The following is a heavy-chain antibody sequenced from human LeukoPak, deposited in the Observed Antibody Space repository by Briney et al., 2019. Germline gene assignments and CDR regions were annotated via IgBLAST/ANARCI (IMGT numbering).Heavy chain of an antibody. V-gene: IGHV1-69*13. CDR2: IIPIFGTA. CDR1: GYTFTSYA. D-gene: IGHD3-22*01. Sequence: SVKVSCKASGYTFTSYAISWVRQAPGQGLEWMGGIIPIFGTANYAQKFQGRVTITADESTSTAYMELSSLRSEDTAVYYCARAQYYYDSSGYYSFDYWGQGTLVTVSS. J-gene: IGHJ4*02. CDR3: ARAQYYYDSSGYYSFDY.